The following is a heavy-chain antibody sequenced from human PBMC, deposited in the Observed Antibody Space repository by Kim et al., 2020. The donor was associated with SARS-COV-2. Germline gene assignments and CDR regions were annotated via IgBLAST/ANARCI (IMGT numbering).Heavy chain of an antibody. Sequence: PSLKSRLTITKDTSKNQVVLTMTNMDPVDTATYYCAHTGISGRVLWAFDIWGQGTMVTVSS. V-gene: IGHV2-5*01. CDR3: AHTGISGRVLWAFDI. J-gene: IGHJ3*02. D-gene: IGHD6-19*01.